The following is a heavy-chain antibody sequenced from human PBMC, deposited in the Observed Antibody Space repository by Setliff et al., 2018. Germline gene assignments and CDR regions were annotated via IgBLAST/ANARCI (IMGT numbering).Heavy chain of an antibody. D-gene: IGHD2-8*01. CDR1: GYTFTNYG. J-gene: IGHJ4*02. Sequence: ASVKVSCKASGYTFTNYGVNWVRQAPGQGLEWLGWISPHSGNVYSAPKVQGRVTLTTDTSTDTAYMELRNLQSDDTAVYYCARLVRYCTKTTCQTLSGAEVWGQGTLVTVSS. CDR2: ISPHSGNV. CDR3: ARLVRYCTKTTCQTLSGAEV. V-gene: IGHV1-18*01.